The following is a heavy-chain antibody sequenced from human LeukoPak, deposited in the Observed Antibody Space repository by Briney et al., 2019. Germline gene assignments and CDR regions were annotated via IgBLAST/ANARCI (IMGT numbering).Heavy chain of an antibody. CDR1: GFTFSSYA. CDR2: ISYDGSNK. CDR3: AKEEGAYYYDSSGSLGY. V-gene: IGHV3-30*01. J-gene: IGHJ4*02. Sequence: PGRSLRLSCAASGFTFSSYAMHWVRQAPGKGLEWVAVISYDGSNKYYADSVKGRFTISRDNSKNTLYLQMNSLRAEDTAVYYCAKEEGAYYYDSSGSLGYWGQGTLVTVSS. D-gene: IGHD3-22*01.